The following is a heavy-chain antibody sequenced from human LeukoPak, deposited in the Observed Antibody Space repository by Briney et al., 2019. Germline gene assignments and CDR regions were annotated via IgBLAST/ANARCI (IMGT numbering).Heavy chain of an antibody. J-gene: IGHJ6*02. CDR1: GFTFSSYA. D-gene: IGHD3-9*01. CDR2: ISGSGGST. Sequence: PGGSLRLSCAASGFTFSSYAMSWVRQAPGQGLEWVSGISGSGGSTYYADSVKGRFTISRDNSKNTLYLQMNSLRAEDTAVYYCAKGNASGTPASLRYFVWFNYYYYGMDVWGQGTTVTVSS. V-gene: IGHV3-23*01. CDR3: AKGNASGTPASLRYFVWFNYYYYGMDV.